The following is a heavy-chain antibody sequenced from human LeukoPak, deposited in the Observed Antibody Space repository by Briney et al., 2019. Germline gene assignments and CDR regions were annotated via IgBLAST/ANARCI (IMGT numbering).Heavy chain of an antibody. Sequence: GGSLRLSCAVSGFTFSSYAMSWVCQAPGRGLEWVSTISGSDGSTYYADSVKGRFTISRDNSENTVYLQMNSLRAEDTAVYYCARVGQQLALDYWGQGTLVTVSS. CDR2: ISGSDGST. J-gene: IGHJ4*02. CDR1: GFTFSSYA. V-gene: IGHV3-23*01. CDR3: ARVGQQLALDY. D-gene: IGHD6-13*01.